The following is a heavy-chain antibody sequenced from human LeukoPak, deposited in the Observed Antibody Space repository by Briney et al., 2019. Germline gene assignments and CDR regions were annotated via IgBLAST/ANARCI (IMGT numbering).Heavy chain of an antibody. CDR3: ARPQTDMLTGYYNGAFDI. J-gene: IGHJ3*02. D-gene: IGHD3-9*01. Sequence: GESLKISCKGSGYSITSYWISWVRQMAGKGLEWMGRIVPSDSYTNYSPSFQGHVTISAEKSNSTAYLQWSSLKASDTAMYYCARPQTDMLTGYYNGAFDIWGQGTMVTVSS. CDR2: IVPSDSYT. CDR1: GYSITSYW. V-gene: IGHV5-10-1*01.